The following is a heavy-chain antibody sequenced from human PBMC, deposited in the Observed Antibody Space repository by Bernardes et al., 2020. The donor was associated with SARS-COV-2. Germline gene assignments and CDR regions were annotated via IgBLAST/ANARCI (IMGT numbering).Heavy chain of an antibody. CDR3: ARAVGRNYYYYGMDV. CDR1: GGSISSYY. V-gene: IGHV4-59*01. CDR2: IYYSGTT. Sequence: SETLSLTCTVSGGSISSYYWSWIRQPPGKGLEWIGYIYYSGTTNYNPSLKSRVTISVDTSKNQFSLKLSSVTAADTAVYYCARAVGRNYYYYGMDVWGQGTTVTVSS. D-gene: IGHD1-26*01. J-gene: IGHJ6*02.